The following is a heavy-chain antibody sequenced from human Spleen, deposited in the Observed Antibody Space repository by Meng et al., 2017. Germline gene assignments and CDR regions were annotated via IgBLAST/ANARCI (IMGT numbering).Heavy chain of an antibody. J-gene: IGHJ4*02. Sequence: QAQLRQWGPGLLKPAETLSLPCVVSGGSFSDYYWSWIRQPPGKGLEWIGEINHSGSTNYNPSLESRATISVDTSQNNLSLKLSSVTAADSAVYYCARGPTTMAHDLDYWAREPWSPSPQ. CDR2: INHSGST. V-gene: IGHV4-34*01. CDR3: ARGPTTMAHDLDY. CDR1: GGSFSDYY. D-gene: IGHD4-11*01.